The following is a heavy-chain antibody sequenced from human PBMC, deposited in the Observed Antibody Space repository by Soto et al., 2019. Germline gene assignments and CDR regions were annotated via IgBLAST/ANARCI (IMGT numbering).Heavy chain of an antibody. CDR1: GGSISSYY. D-gene: IGHD6-19*01. Sequence: PSETLSLTCTVSGGSISSYYWRWIRQPPGKGLEWIGYIHYSGSTNYNPSLKSRVTISVDTSKNQFSLKLSSVTAADTAVYYCARAGSGWFNYYGMDVWGQGTTVT. J-gene: IGHJ6*02. V-gene: IGHV4-59*01. CDR2: IHYSGST. CDR3: ARAGSGWFNYYGMDV.